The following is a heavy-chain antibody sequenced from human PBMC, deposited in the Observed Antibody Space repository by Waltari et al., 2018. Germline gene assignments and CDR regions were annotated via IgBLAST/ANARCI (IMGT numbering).Heavy chain of an antibody. Sequence: LQLQESGPGLVKPSETLSLTCTVSGGSISSSSYYWGWVRQDPGKGLEWIAVIYSAGNLFYAYSVDGRFTISRYSSKNTLYLQMDSLRADDTAVYYCARVRYYDSSGYYFWSYFDSWGRGTLVTVSS. D-gene: IGHD3-22*01. V-gene: IGHV3-53*01. J-gene: IGHJ4*02. CDR2: IYSAGNL. CDR3: ARVRYYDSSGYYFWSYFDS. CDR1: GGSISSSSYY.